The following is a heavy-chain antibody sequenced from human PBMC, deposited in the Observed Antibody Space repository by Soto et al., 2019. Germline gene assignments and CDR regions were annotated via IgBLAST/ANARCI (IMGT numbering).Heavy chain of an antibody. CDR2: IHYNGNT. V-gene: IGHV4-39*01. CDR1: GGSVSTSGYY. Sequence: PSETLSLTCTVFGGSVSTSGYYWGWIRQPPGKGLEWIGSIHYNGNTYHNPSLNSRVTISIDTSKNQFSLRLSSLTAADTAVFFCVRNFYGSRTPERYFDSWGQGTLVTVSS. CDR3: VRNFYGSRTPERYFDS. D-gene: IGHD3-10*01. J-gene: IGHJ4*02.